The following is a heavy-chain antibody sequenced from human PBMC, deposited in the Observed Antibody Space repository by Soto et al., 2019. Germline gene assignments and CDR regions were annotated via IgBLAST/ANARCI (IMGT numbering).Heavy chain of an antibody. CDR3: AKDKRPDGAWDIDY. V-gene: IGHV3-23*01. J-gene: IGHJ4*02. Sequence: EVQLLESGVDLVQPGGSLRLACAASGFTFNLYTMSWVRQAPGKGLEWVSSILGGDGERYYADSVKGRFTISRDKSKNTLHLHMNSLKIEDTAVYYCAKDKRPDGAWDIDYWGQGTLVTVSS. CDR2: ILGGDGER. D-gene: IGHD1-1*01. CDR1: GFTFNLYT.